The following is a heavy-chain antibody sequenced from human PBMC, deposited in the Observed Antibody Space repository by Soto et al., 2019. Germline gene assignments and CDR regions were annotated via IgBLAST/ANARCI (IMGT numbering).Heavy chain of an antibody. D-gene: IGHD2-21*02. CDR2: IRHSGST. CDR1: GGSFSGYY. J-gene: IGHJ4*02. CDR3: ARTYGGNSFDY. Sequence: QVQLQQWGAGLLKPSETLSLTCAVYGGSFSGYYWSWIRQPPGKGLEWIGEIRHSGSTNYNPSLKXXVTISVDTSKNPLSLKLSSVTAADTAVYYCARTYGGNSFDYWGQGTLVTVSS. V-gene: IGHV4-34*01.